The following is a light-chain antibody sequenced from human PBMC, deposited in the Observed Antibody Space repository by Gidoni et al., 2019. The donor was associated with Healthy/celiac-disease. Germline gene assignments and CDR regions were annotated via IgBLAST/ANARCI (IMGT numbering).Light chain of an antibody. J-gene: IGKJ1*01. CDR1: QDIINY. V-gene: IGKV1-33*01. Sequence: DIQMTQSPSSLSASVGDRVTITCQASQDIINYLNWYQQKPEKAPKLLIYDASNLETGVPSRFSGSGSGTDFTFTISSLQPEDIATYYCQQYDNLPWTFGQGTKVEIK. CDR3: QQYDNLPWT. CDR2: DAS.